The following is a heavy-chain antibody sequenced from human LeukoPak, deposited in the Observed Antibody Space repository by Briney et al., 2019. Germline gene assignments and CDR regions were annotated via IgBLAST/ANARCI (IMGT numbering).Heavy chain of an antibody. J-gene: IGHJ4*02. CDR3: ARDAAGQLDY. V-gene: IGHV3-23*01. D-gene: IGHD6-13*01. CDR2: ISGSGGT. Sequence: PGGSLRLSCAASGFTFSSYAMTWVRQGPGKGLEWVSAISGSGGTYYADSVKGRFTISRDNSKNTLYLQMNSLRAEDTAVYYCARDAAGQLDYWGQGTLVTVSS. CDR1: GFTFSSYA.